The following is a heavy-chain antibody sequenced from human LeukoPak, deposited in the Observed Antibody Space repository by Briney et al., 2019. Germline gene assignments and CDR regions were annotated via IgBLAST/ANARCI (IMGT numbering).Heavy chain of an antibody. Sequence: GGSLRLSCAASGFTFRNYALSWVRQAPGKGLEWVSAIGGSGDTTYYADSVKGRFTISRDNSKKTLYLQMNSLRPDDTAVYYCAKVGVRGCSSSTCFIYWGQGTLVTVSS. J-gene: IGHJ4*02. CDR1: GFTFRNYA. V-gene: IGHV3-23*01. D-gene: IGHD2-2*01. CDR3: AKVGVRGCSSSTCFIY. CDR2: IGGSGDTT.